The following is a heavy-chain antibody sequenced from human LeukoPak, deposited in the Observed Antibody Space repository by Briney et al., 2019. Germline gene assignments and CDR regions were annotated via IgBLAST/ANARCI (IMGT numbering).Heavy chain of an antibody. Sequence: GGSLRLSCAASGFTFSSYSMKWVRHAPEKGLVWVSYITSISSTIYYAGSVKGRFTISRDNAKSSLYLQMNSLRDEDTAVYYCARYSSGWIDSWGQGTLVTVSS. CDR2: ITSISSTI. J-gene: IGHJ4*02. CDR3: ARYSSGWIDS. V-gene: IGHV3-48*02. CDR1: GFTFSSYS. D-gene: IGHD6-19*01.